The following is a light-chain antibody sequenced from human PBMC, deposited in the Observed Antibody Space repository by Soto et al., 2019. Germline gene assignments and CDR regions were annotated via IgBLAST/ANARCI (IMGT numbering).Light chain of an antibody. CDR2: EAN. J-gene: IGLJ3*02. CDR3: CSYVGSRILM. Sequence: QSALTQPASVSGSPGQSITISCSGTSSDVGSYNLVSWYQQLPGKAPKLIIYEANERPSGISDRFSGSKSGNTASLTISGLQGEDEADYYCCSYVGSRILMFGGGTKLTV. CDR1: SSDVGSYNL. V-gene: IGLV2-23*01.